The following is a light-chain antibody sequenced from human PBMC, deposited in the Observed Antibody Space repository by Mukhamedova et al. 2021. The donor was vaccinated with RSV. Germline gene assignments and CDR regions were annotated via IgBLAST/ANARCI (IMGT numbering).Light chain of an antibody. CDR1: SDVGGYNY. J-gene: IGLJ2*01. CDR3: SSYTSSSTLV. V-gene: IGLV2-14*04. CDR2: DVS. Sequence: SDVGGYNYVSWYQQHPGKAPKLMIYDVSNRPSGVSNRFSGSKSGNTASLTISGLQAEDEADYYCSSYTSSSTLVFGGGTNLTAL.